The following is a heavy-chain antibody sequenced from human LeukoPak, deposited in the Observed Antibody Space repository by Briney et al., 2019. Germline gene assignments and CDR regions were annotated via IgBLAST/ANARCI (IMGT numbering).Heavy chain of an antibody. J-gene: IGHJ4*02. D-gene: IGHD6-13*01. CDR3: AKGEQQLVSPCDY. V-gene: IGHV1-2*02. Sequence: ASVKVSCKASGYTFTGYYMHWVRQAPGRGLEWMGWINPNSGGTNYAQKFQGRVTMTRDTSISTAYMELSRLRSDDTAVYYCAKGEQQLVSPCDYWGQGTLVTVSS. CDR1: GYTFTGYY. CDR2: INPNSGGT.